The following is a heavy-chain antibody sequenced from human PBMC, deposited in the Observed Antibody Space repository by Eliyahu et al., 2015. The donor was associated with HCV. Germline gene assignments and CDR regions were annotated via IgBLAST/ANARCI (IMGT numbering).Heavy chain of an antibody. V-gene: IGHV3-53*02. Sequence: EVQLVETGGGLIQPGGSLRLSCAASGFTVSSNYMSWVRQAPGKGLEWVSGFFRGGRTYYADSVKGRFTISRDNSKNTLYLQMNSLRAEDTAVYYCARSWRLRLGELSFFDYWGQGTLVTVSS. CDR2: FFRGGRT. D-gene: IGHD3-16*02. J-gene: IGHJ4*02. CDR1: GFTVSSNY. CDR3: ARSWRLRLGELSFFDY.